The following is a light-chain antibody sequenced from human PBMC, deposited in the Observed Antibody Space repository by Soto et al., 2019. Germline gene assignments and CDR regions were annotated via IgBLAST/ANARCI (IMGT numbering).Light chain of an antibody. CDR1: SSNIGSNT. V-gene: IGLV1-44*01. Sequence: QAVLTQPPSASGTPGQRVTISCSGSSSNIGSNTVNWYQQLPGTAPKLLIYSNNPRPSRVPDRFSGSKSGSSASLDISGLKSEDEADYYCAAWDDGPNGQVVFGGGTELAVL. CDR2: SNN. CDR3: AAWDDGPNGQVV. J-gene: IGLJ2*01.